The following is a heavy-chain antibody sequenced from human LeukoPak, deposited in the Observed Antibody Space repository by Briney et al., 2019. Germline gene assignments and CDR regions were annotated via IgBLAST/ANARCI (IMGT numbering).Heavy chain of an antibody. CDR3: ARDHYDFWSGYYWFDY. CDR2: INWNGGST. J-gene: IGHJ4*02. V-gene: IGHV3-20*04. CDR1: GFTFDDYG. Sequence: GGSLRLSCAASGFTFDDYGMSWVRQAPGKGLEWVSGINWNGGSTGYADSVKGRFTISRDNAKNSLYLQMNSLRAEDTALYYCARDHYDFWSGYYWFDYWGQGTLVTVSS. D-gene: IGHD3-3*01.